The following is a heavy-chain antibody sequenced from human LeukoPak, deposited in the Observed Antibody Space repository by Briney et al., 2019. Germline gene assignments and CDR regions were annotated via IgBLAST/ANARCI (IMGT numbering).Heavy chain of an antibody. Sequence: KPSETLPLTCAVSGYSISSGYYWGWTWQTPGQELEWNGSIYHSGRTYYNPSLRSRATISVDTSNNQYSLKLSSITAADAALYYEATEPREPGYCSSTSCYVGAFDIWVQGTMVTVSS. J-gene: IGHJ3*02. D-gene: IGHD2-2*01. CDR3: ATEPREPGYCSSTSCYVGAFDI. V-gene: IGHV4-38-2*02. CDR2: IYHSGRT. CDR1: GYSISSGYY.